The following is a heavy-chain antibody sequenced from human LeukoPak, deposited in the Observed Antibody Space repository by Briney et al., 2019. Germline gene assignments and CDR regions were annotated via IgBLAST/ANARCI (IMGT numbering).Heavy chain of an antibody. CDR2: ISAYNGNT. CDR3: ARDPDGRNYFDY. J-gene: IGHJ4*02. D-gene: IGHD1-14*01. V-gene: IGHV1-18*01. CDR1: GYTFTSYG. Sequence: EASVKVSCRASGYTFTSYGISWVRQAPGQGLEWMGWISAYNGNTNYAQKLQGRVTMTTDTSTSTAYMELRSLRSDDTAVYYCARDPDGRNYFDYWGQGTLVTVSS.